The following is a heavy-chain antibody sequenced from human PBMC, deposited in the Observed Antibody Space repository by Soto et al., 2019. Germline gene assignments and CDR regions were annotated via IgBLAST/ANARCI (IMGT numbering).Heavy chain of an antibody. J-gene: IGHJ3*02. CDR1: GFTFSSYA. CDR2: ISSNGGST. D-gene: IGHD2-15*01. CDR3: ARYCSGGSCTNAFDI. V-gene: IGHV3-64*01. Sequence: PGGSLRLSCAASGFTFSSYAMHWVRQAPGKGLEYVSAISSNGGSTYYANSVKGRFTISRDNSKNTLYLQMGSLRAEDMAVYYCARYCSGGSCTNAFDIWGQGTMVTVSS.